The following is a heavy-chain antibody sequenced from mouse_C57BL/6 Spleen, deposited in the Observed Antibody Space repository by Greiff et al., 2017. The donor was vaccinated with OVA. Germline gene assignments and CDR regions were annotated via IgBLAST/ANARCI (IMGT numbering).Heavy chain of an antibody. V-gene: IGHV7-3*01. CDR1: GFTFTDYY. J-gene: IGHJ3*01. CDR2: IRNKANGYTT. D-gene: IGHD3-2*02. CDR3: ARWDSSGYGFAY. Sequence: EVHLAESGGGLVQPGGSLSLSCAASGFTFTDYYMSWVRQPPGKALEWLGFIRNKANGYTTEYSASVKGRFTISRDNSQSILYLQMNALRAEDSATYYCARWDSSGYGFAYWGQGTLATVSA.